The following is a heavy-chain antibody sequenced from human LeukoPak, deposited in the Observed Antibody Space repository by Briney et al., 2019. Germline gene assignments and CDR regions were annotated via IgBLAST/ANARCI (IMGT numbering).Heavy chain of an antibody. D-gene: IGHD3-22*01. CDR3: ARIRDSSGYYLGAFGI. CDR2: IYTSGST. CDR1: GGSISSYY. J-gene: IGHJ3*02. Sequence: SETLSLTCTVSGGSISSYYWSWIRQPAGKGLEWIGRIYTSGSTNYNPSLKSRVTMSVDTSKNQFSLKLSSVTAADTAVYYCARIRDSSGYYLGAFGIWGPVATVTVSS. V-gene: IGHV4-4*07.